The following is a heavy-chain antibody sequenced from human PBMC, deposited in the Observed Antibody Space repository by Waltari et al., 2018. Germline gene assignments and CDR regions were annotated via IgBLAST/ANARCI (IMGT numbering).Heavy chain of an antibody. CDR1: GFTFSSYW. Sequence: EVQLVESGGGLVQPGGSLRLSCAASGFTFSSYWMSWLRQAPGKGLEGVANIKKDGSEKDYVDSVKGRFTIARDNAKNALHLQMNSLRAEDTAVYYCARAVGATHAEYFQHWGQGTLVTVSS. D-gene: IGHD1-26*01. CDR2: IKKDGSEK. V-gene: IGHV3-7*01. J-gene: IGHJ1*01. CDR3: ARAVGATHAEYFQH.